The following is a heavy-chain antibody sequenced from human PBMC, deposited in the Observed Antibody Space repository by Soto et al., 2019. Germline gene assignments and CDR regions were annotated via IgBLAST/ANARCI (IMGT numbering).Heavy chain of an antibody. CDR2: ISWNSNTI. CDR1: GFTFDKYA. V-gene: IGHV3-9*01. J-gene: IGHJ4*02. CDR3: AKDTGPN. Sequence: PGGSLRLSCAGSGFTFDKYAMHWVRQAPGKGLEWVSGISWNSNTIAYADSVKGRFTISRDNAKNSLYLQMNSLRAEDTAFYYCAKDTGPNWGQGTLVTVSS.